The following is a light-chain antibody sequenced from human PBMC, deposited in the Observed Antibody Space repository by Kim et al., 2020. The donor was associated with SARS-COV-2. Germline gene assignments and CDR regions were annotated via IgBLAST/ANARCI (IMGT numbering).Light chain of an antibody. CDR1: HDINNY. J-gene: IGKJ3*01. V-gene: IGKV1-33*01. Sequence: ASVGDRVTITCQTSHDINNYLNWYPLKPEKAPRLLIYDASILQTRLPSRFSGSGSGTHFTFTIDSLQPEDIATYYCQQSDNLPFTFGPGTKVDIK. CDR3: QQSDNLPFT. CDR2: DAS.